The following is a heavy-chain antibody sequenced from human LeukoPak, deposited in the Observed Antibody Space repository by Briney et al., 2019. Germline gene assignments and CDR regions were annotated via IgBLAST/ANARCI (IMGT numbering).Heavy chain of an antibody. D-gene: IGHD3-10*01. CDR1: GFTFSDYY. Sequence: PGRSLRPSFAASGFTFSDYYMSSARHAPGKGLELVSYISSSGSTIYYADSVKGRFTISRDNAKNSLYLQMNSLRAEDTAVYYCARDPNYYGSGSYLDYWGQGTLVTVSS. V-gene: IGHV3-11*01. J-gene: IGHJ4*02. CDR2: ISSSGSTI. CDR3: ARDPNYYGSGSYLDY.